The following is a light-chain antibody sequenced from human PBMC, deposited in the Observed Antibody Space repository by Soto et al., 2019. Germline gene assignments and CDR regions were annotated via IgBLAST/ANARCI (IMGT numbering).Light chain of an antibody. V-gene: IGLV2-8*01. Sequence: QSALTQPASVSGSPGQSITISCTGASSDVGDYNYVSWYQHHPGKAPKLIVYEVSKRPSGVPDRFSGSKSGNTASLTISGLQAEDEADYYCCSYAGNYKYVFGSGTTVTVL. CDR3: CSYAGNYKYV. CDR2: EVS. CDR1: SSDVGDYNY. J-gene: IGLJ1*01.